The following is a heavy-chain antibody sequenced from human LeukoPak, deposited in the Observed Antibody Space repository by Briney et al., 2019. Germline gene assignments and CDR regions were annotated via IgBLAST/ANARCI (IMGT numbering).Heavy chain of an antibody. D-gene: IGHD6-13*01. CDR2: IGSSSSYI. V-gene: IGHV3-21*01. CDR3: ARVSLGAAAGTSR. CDR1: GFTFSSYN. J-gene: IGHJ4*02. Sequence: GGSLRLSCAASGFTFSSYNMNWVRQAPGKGLEWVSSIGSSSSYIYYTDSVKGRFTISRDNAKNSLYLQMNSLRADDTAIYYCARVSLGAAAGTSRWGQGTLVTVSS.